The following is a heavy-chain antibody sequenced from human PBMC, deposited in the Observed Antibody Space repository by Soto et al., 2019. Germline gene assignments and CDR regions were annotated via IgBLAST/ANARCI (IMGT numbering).Heavy chain of an antibody. CDR1: GGSISSSNC. J-gene: IGHJ5*02. Sequence: PSETLSLTCALSGGSISSSNCFIWVRQPPGEGVGWIGESYHSGSSNYNPSLKSRVTISGDNSKNKFSLKLSTVTAADTAVYYCARYSGSTPYNWSEHLGHGTLVTVSS. CDR3: ARYSGSTPYNWSEH. V-gene: IGHV4-4*02. CDR2: SYHSGSS. D-gene: IGHD1-7*01.